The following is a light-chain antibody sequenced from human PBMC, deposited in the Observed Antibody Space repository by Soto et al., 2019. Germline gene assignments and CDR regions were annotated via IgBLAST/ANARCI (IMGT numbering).Light chain of an antibody. J-gene: IGKJ4*02. Sequence: SPETLPLGPEYRARWSRSPHQSVSNNYLAWYQQKPGQAPRLLIYGASNRATGIPDRFSFSWSGTDRHTSNSSRDPMPAEVYYRPHYHQLPPLTVGEGTKVDIK. CDR1: QSVSNNY. V-gene: IGKV3-20*01. CDR2: GAS. CDR3: PHYHQLPPLT.